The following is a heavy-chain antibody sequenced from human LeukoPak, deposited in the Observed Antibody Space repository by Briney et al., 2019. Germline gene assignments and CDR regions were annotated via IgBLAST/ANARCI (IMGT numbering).Heavy chain of an antibody. V-gene: IGHV1-2*02. CDR2: INPNSGGT. Sequence: ASVKVSCKASGYTFTGYYMHWVRQAPGQGLEWMGWINPNSGGTNCAQKFQGRVTMTRDTSISTAYMELSMLRSDDTAVYYCARASWSDGGAFDIWGQGTMVTVSS. D-gene: IGHD3-3*01. J-gene: IGHJ3*02. CDR1: GYTFTGYY. CDR3: ARASWSDGGAFDI.